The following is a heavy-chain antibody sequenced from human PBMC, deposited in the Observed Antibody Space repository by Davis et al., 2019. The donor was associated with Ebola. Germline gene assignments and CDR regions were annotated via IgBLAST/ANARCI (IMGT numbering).Heavy chain of an antibody. Sequence: PGGSLRLSCAASGITFSSYGMHWVRQAPGKGLEWMAFIQYDGRDKYYSDSVKGRFTVSRDDSKSTLYLQMNSLIAEDTAIYYCARYYYDSRGFDYWGQGTLVTVSS. CDR3: ARYYYDSRGFDY. V-gene: IGHV3-30*02. CDR2: IQYDGRDK. CDR1: GITFSSYG. J-gene: IGHJ4*02. D-gene: IGHD3-22*01.